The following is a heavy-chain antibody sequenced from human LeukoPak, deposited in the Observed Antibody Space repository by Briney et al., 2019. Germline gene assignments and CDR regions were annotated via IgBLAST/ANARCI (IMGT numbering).Heavy chain of an antibody. CDR3: AREYYYDSSGFPDY. D-gene: IGHD3-22*01. J-gene: IGHJ4*02. V-gene: IGHV4-39*01. CDR1: GGSINSSSYY. CDR2: IYYSGST. Sequence: PSETLSLTCTVSGGSINSSSYYWGWIRQPPGKGLEWIGSIYYSGSTYYNPSLKSRVTISVDTSKNQFSLKLSSVTAADTAVYYCAREYYYDSSGFPDYWGQGTLVTVSS.